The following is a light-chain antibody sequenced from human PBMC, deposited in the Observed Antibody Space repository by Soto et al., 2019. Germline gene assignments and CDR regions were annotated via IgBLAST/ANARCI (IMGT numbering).Light chain of an antibody. CDR3: QQTYSTPIT. V-gene: IGKV1-39*01. Sequence: DLQMIQTPSSLSASVGDRVTIACRASQSISNYLNWYQQRPGKAPKLLIYAASSLQSGVPSRFSGSGSGTDFTLTISSLQPEDFVTYYCQQTYSTPITFGQGTRLEI. CDR1: QSISNY. CDR2: AAS. J-gene: IGKJ5*01.